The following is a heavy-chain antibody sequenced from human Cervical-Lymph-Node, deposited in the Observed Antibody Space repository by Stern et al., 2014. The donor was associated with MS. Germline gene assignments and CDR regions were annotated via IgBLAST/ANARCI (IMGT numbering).Heavy chain of an antibody. J-gene: IGHJ6*02. CDR3: AKDLGGYSAYDTKHGMDV. CDR2: ISHDGSYT. CDR1: GFTFRTYA. Sequence: VQLVQSGGGVVQPGRSLRLSCAASGFTFRTYAMHWVRQAPGTGLEWVAVISHDGSYTYYADSVKGRFTISRDNSKNTLYVEMKSLRAGDTAVFYCAKDLGGYSAYDTKHGMDVWGQGTTVTVSS. V-gene: IGHV3-30*18. D-gene: IGHD5-12*01.